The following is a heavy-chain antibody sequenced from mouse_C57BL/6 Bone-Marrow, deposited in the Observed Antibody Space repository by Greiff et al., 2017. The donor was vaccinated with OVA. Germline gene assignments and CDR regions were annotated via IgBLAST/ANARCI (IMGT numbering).Heavy chain of an antibody. CDR2: INPYNGGT. CDR3: ARRRYDGYPVDC. D-gene: IGHD2-3*01. CDR1: GYTFTDYY. J-gene: IGHJ2*01. Sequence: VQLQQSGPVLVKPGASVKMSCKASGYTFTDYYMNWVKQSHGKSLEWIGVINPYNGGTSYNQKFKGKATLTVDKSSSTAYMELNSLTSEDSAVYYCARRRYDGYPVDCWGQDTTLTVSS. V-gene: IGHV1-19*01.